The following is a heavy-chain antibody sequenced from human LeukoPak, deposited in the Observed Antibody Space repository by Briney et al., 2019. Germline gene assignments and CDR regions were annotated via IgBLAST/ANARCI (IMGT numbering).Heavy chain of an antibody. CDR1: GFTFSSYA. J-gene: IGHJ4*02. Sequence: GGSLRLSCAASGFTFSSYAMSWVRQAPGKGLEWVSAISGSGGSTYYADSVKGRFTISRDNSKNTLYLQMNSLRAEDTAVYYCAKDQAHYDILTGYCFRWRPSDYWGQGTLVTVSS. CDR2: ISGSGGST. V-gene: IGHV3-23*01. CDR3: AKDQAHYDILTGYCFRWRPSDY. D-gene: IGHD3-9*01.